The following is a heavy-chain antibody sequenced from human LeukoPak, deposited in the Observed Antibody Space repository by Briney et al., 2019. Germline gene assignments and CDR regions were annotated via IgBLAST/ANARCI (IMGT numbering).Heavy chain of an antibody. J-gene: IGHJ4*02. D-gene: IGHD4-23*01. CDR2: IYYSGST. V-gene: IGHV4-61*01. Sequence: SETLSLTCTVSGGSISSGSYYWSWFRQPPGKGLEWIGYIYYSGSTNYNPSLKSRVTISVDTSKNQLSLKLSSVTAADTAVYYCARTRAYGGRPDYWGQGTLVTVSP. CDR3: ARTRAYGGRPDY. CDR1: GGSISSGSYY.